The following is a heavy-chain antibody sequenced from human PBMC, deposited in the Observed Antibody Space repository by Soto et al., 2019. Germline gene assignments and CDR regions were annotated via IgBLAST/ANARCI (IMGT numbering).Heavy chain of an antibody. CDR1: GGSFSCYY. D-gene: IGHD1-1*01. CDR2: INHNGIT. J-gene: IGHJ6*02. Sequence: SETLSLTCAVSGGSFSCYYWSWFRQPPGKGLEWIGKINHNGITNYNSSLMSRVTISLETSKNQFSLNLISVTAADTAVYYCARTXRLVASTRPYNYFGLDVWGQGTPVTVSS. CDR3: ARTXRLVASTRPYNYFGLDV. V-gene: IGHV4-34*01.